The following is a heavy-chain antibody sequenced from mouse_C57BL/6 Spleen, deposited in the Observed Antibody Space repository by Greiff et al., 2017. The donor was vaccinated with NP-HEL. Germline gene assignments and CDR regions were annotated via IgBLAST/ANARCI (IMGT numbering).Heavy chain of an antibody. CDR3: ARSHGSSYDWYCDV. V-gene: IGHV1-69*01. CDR2: IDPSDSYT. J-gene: IGHJ1*03. D-gene: IGHD1-1*01. CDR1: GYTFTSYW. Sequence: VQLQQPGAELVMPGASVKLSCKASGYTFTSYWMHWVKQRPGQGLEWIGEIDPSDSYTNYNQKFKGKSTLTVAQSSSTAYMQLSSLTSEDSAVYYCARSHGSSYDWYCDVGGKGTTVTGSS.